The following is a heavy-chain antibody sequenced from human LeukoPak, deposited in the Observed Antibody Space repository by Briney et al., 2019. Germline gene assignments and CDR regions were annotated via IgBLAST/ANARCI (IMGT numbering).Heavy chain of an antibody. D-gene: IGHD5-12*01. CDR3: ARAVTRGYSGYSFTFDY. CDR2: IYYSGST. V-gene: IGHV4-34*01. Sequence: SETLSLTCAVYGGSFSGYYWSWIRQPPGKGLEWIGYIYYSGSTYYNPSLKSRVTISVDTSKNQFSLKLSSVTAADTAVYYCARAVTRGYSGYSFTFDYWGQGTLVTVSS. CDR1: GGSFSGYY. J-gene: IGHJ4*02.